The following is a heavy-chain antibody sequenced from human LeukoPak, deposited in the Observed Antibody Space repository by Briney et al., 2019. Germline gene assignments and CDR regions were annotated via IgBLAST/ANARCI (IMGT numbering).Heavy chain of an antibody. D-gene: IGHD4-17*01. V-gene: IGHV5-51*01. Sequence: GESLKIPCKGSGYSFTSYWVGWVRQMPGKGLEWMGIIYPGDSDTRYSPSFQGQVTISADKSISTAYLQWSSLKASDTAMYYCARQRLNGDYWTFDAFDIWGQGTMVTVSS. CDR3: ARQRLNGDYWTFDAFDI. CDR1: GYSFTSYW. CDR2: IYPGDSDT. J-gene: IGHJ3*02.